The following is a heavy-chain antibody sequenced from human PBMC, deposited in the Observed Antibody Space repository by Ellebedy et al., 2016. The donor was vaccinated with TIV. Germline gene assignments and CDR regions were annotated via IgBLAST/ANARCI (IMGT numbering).Heavy chain of an antibody. CDR3: ARHPDDAFDI. CDR1: GYNFSNSW. J-gene: IGHJ3*02. CDR2: IYPGDSDT. Sequence: GESLKISCKASGYNFSNSWISWVRQMPGKGLEWMGIIYPGDSDTRYSPSFQGQVTISADKSISTAYLQWSSLKASDTAMYYCARHPDDAFDIWGQGTMVTVSS. V-gene: IGHV5-51*01.